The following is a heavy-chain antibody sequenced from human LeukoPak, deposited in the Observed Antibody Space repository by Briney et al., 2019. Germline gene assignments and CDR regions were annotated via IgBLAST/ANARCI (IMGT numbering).Heavy chain of an antibody. CDR2: ILFDGNNK. Sequence: GGSLRLSCAASGFTFSTYGMHWVRQAPGKVLEWVAVILFDGNNKYHADSVRGRFTISRDNSKNTLYLQMNSLRDEDTAVYYCAKDAEHSSGWYPGNWGQGTLVIVSS. CDR3: AKDAEHSSGWYPGN. J-gene: IGHJ4*02. V-gene: IGHV3-30*18. CDR1: GFTFSTYG. D-gene: IGHD6-13*01.